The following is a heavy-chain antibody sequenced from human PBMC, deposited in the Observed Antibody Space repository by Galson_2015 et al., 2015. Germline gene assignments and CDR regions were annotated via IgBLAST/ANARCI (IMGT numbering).Heavy chain of an antibody. V-gene: IGHV3-11*01. D-gene: IGHD2-2*01. CDR3: ARDWYPAAESLYNWFDP. J-gene: IGHJ5*02. Sequence: SLRLSCAASGFTFSDYYMSWLRQAPGKGLEWVSYISSSGSTIYYADSVKGRFTISRDNAKNSLYLQMNSLRAEDTAVYYCARDWYPAAESLYNWFDPWGQGTLVTVSS. CDR1: GFTFSDYY. CDR2: ISSSGSTI.